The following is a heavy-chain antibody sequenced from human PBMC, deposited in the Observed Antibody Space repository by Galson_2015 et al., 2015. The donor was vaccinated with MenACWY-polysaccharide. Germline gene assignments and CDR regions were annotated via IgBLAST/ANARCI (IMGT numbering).Heavy chain of an antibody. J-gene: IGHJ4*02. D-gene: IGHD2-21*01. CDR1: GYKVGSYD. CDR3: TRIIARKHTFVDS. Sequence: SVKVACKASGYKVGSYDIEWGHQATGQRLEWMGCIHTKRGTTGYVQRLQGRFPMTHVTATSTAYMELRMLRYDDTAVYYCTRIIARKHTFVDSWGQGTLVSV. V-gene: IGHV1-8*01. CDR2: IHTKRGTT.